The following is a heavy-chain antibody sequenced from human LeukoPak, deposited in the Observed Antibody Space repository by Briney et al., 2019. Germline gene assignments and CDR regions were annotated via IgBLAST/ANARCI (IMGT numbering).Heavy chain of an antibody. Sequence: PGGSLRLSCAASGLTFSSSWMTWVRQAPGKGLEWVANIKEDASETNYVGFAMGRFAISRDNAKNTLYLQMNSLRVEDTAIYYCTRGSPLDYWGQGTQVTVSS. CDR2: IKEDASET. CDR3: TRGSPLDY. V-gene: IGHV3-7*01. CDR1: GLTFSSSW. D-gene: IGHD1-26*01. J-gene: IGHJ4*02.